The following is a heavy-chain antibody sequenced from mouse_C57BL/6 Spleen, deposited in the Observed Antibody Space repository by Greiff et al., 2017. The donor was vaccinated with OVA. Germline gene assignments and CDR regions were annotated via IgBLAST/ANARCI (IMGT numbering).Heavy chain of an antibody. CDR1: GYTFTSYW. CDR2: IYPGSGST. Sequence: QVQLQQPGAELVKPGASVKMSCKASGYTFTSYWITWVKQRPGQGLEWIGDIYPGSGSTNYNEKFKSKATLTVDTSSSTAYMHLSSLTSEDSAVYYCARSNYGSSYWYFDVWGTGTTVTVSS. V-gene: IGHV1-55*01. CDR3: ARSNYGSSYWYFDV. D-gene: IGHD1-1*01. J-gene: IGHJ1*03.